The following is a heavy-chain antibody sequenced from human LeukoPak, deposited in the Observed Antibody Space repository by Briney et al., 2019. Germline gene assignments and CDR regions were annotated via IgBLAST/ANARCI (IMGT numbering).Heavy chain of an antibody. V-gene: IGHV3-66*01. J-gene: IGHJ6*02. Sequence: GGSLRLSCAASGFTVSSNYMSWVRQAPGKGLEWVSVIYSGGSTYYADSVKGRFTISRDNSKNTLYLQMNSLRAEDTAVYYCARAPPSPDMTTVTTDPSGGMDVWGQGTTVTVSS. CDR1: GFTVSSNY. D-gene: IGHD4-17*01. CDR3: ARAPPSPDMTTVTTDPSGGMDV. CDR2: IYSGGST.